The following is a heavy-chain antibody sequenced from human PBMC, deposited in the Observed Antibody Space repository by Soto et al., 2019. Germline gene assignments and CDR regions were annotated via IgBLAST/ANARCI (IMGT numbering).Heavy chain of an antibody. V-gene: IGHV3-30-3*01. J-gene: IGHJ5*02. Sequence: QVQLVESGGGVVQPGRSLRLSCAASGFTFSSYAMHWVRQAPGKGLEWVAVISYDGSNKYYADSVKGRFTISRDNSKNTLYLQMNSLRAEDTAVYYCARDLERGYYDYVWGSYRYMGWFDPWGQGTLVTVSS. CDR1: GFTFSSYA. CDR2: ISYDGSNK. CDR3: ARDLERGYYDYVWGSYRYMGWFDP. D-gene: IGHD3-16*02.